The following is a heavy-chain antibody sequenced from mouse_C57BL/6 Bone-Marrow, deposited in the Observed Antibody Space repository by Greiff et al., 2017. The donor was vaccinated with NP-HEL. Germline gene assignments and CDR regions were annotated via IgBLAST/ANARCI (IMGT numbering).Heavy chain of an antibody. Sequence: VQLKQSGPELVKPGASVKISCKASGYTFTDYYMNWVKQSHGKSLEWIGDINPNNGGTSYNQKFKGKATLTVDKSSSTAYMELRSLTSEDSAVYYCAREGVYYDYVGYWGQGTTLTVSS. CDR2: INPNNGGT. D-gene: IGHD2-4*01. CDR3: AREGVYYDYVGY. J-gene: IGHJ2*01. CDR1: GYTFTDYY. V-gene: IGHV1-26*01.